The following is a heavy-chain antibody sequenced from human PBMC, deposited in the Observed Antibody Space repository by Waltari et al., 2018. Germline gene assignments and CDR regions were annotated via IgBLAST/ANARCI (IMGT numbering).Heavy chain of an antibody. D-gene: IGHD4-4*01. Sequence: EVQLVEFGGGLIQPGGSLRRPCAASGCSISDTYMSWVRQAPGKGLEWVSFINSGGTTYYADSVKGRFTISRDNSKNTVYLQMNSLRAEDTAMYYCARDSKFDPWGQGTLVTVSS. V-gene: IGHV3-53*01. CDR2: INSGGTT. CDR1: GCSISDTY. J-gene: IGHJ5*02. CDR3: ARDSKFDP.